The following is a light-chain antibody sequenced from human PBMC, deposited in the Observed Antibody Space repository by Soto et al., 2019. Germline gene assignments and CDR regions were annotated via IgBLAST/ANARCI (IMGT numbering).Light chain of an antibody. Sequence: AIRMTQSPSSLSASTGDRVTITCRASQGISSYLAWYQQKPGKAPKLLIYAASTLQSGVPSRFSGSGSGTDFTLTISCLQSEDFATYYCQQYYSYPWTFGQWTKVEIK. CDR2: AAS. V-gene: IGKV1-8*01. J-gene: IGKJ1*01. CDR1: QGISSY. CDR3: QQYYSYPWT.